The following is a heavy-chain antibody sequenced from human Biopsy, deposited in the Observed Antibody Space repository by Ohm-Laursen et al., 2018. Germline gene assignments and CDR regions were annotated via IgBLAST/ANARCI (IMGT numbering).Heavy chain of an antibody. D-gene: IGHD2-2*01. CDR2: ISYTEGI. Sequence: GTLSLTCTVSGGSISGYHWSWIRKSPGKGLEWLAYISYTEGITSSPSLNCRATMSLDTSKNQFSLRLIYVTAADTAVYYCARMPHFDYWGQGILVTVSS. CDR3: ARMPHFDY. CDR1: GGSISGYH. J-gene: IGHJ4*02. V-gene: IGHV4-59*01.